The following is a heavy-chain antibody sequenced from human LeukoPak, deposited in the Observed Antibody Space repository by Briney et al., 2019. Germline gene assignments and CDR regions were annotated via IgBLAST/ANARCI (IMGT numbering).Heavy chain of an antibody. CDR3: ARSYYYFDL. CDR2: IYYSGST. CDR1: GGSISSYY. D-gene: IGHD1-26*01. J-gene: IGHJ2*01. Sequence: SETLSLTCTVSGGSISSYYWSWIRQPPGKGLEWIGYIYYSGSTNYNPSLESRVTISIDTSKNQFSLKLSSVAAADTAVFYCARSYYYFDLWGRGTLVTVSS. V-gene: IGHV4-59*01.